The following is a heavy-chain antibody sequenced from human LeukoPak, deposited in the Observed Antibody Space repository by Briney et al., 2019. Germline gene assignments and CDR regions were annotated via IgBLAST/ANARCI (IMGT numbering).Heavy chain of an antibody. CDR3: AKAGQVRDYGMDV. J-gene: IGHJ6*02. D-gene: IGHD3-10*01. Sequence: PGGSLRLSCAVSGFTFSSYAMSRVRQAPGKGLESFSAISGSVGSTYYADSVKGRFTISRDNSKNTLYLQMNSLRAEDTAVYYCAKAGQVRDYGMDVWGQGTTVTVSS. CDR1: GFTFSSYA. CDR2: ISGSVGST. V-gene: IGHV3-23*01.